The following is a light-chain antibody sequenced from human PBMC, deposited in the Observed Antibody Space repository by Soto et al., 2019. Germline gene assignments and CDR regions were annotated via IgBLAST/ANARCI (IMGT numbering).Light chain of an antibody. J-gene: IGLJ2*01. CDR3: QSYDNSLNHVV. CDR2: GDN. Sequence: QSVLTQPPSVSGAPGQRVTIPCTGSSSNIGSFYDVHWYQQLPGTVPKLLIYGDNNPPSGVPDRVSGSKSGTAASLAITGLQAEDEADYYCQSYDNSLNHVVFGGGTKLTVL. V-gene: IGLV1-40*01. CDR1: SSNIGSFYD.